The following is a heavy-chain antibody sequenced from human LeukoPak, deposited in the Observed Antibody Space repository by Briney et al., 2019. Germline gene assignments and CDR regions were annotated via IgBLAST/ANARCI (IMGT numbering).Heavy chain of an antibody. J-gene: IGHJ4*02. CDR1: GVTVSSNS. CDR2: IYSSVT. D-gene: IGHD3-16*01. Sequence: PGGSLRLSYTVSGVTVSSNSMSWVRQAPGKGLEWVSFIYSSVTHYSDSVKGRCTISRYNAKNSLYLQMNSLRAEDTAVYYCARARSYYDYVWGSSPGDYWGQGTLVTVSS. CDR3: ARARSYYDYVWGSSPGDY. V-gene: IGHV3-53*01.